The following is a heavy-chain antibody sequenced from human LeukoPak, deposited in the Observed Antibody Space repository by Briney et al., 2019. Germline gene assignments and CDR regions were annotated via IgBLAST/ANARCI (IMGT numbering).Heavy chain of an antibody. J-gene: IGHJ3*02. V-gene: IGHV1-3*01. CDR3: AKDEKGYYHDTSGYPDAFDI. D-gene: IGHD3-22*01. Sequence: ASVKVSCKASGYTFSNYHISWVRQAPGQRLEWMGWINAGNGNTKYSQKFQDRVTVTRDTSTSTAYMELSSLRSEDTAVYYCAKDEKGYYHDTSGYPDAFDIWGQGTMGTVSS. CDR1: GYTFSNYH. CDR2: INAGNGNT.